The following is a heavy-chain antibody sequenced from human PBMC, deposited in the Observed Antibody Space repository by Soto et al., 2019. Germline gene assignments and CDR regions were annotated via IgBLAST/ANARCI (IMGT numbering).Heavy chain of an antibody. Sequence: ASVKVSCKASGGTFSSYTISWVRQAPGQGLEWMGRIIPILGIANYAQKFQGRVTITADKSTSTAYMELSSLRSEDTAVYYCARPRHHCSGGSCYQFEYFQHWGQGTLVTVSS. V-gene: IGHV1-69*02. CDR2: IIPILGIA. CDR1: GGTFSSYT. J-gene: IGHJ1*01. D-gene: IGHD2-15*01. CDR3: ARPRHHCSGGSCYQFEYFQH.